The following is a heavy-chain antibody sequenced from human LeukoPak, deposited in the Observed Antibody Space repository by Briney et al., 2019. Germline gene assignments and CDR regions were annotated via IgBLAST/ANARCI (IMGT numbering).Heavy chain of an antibody. V-gene: IGHV3-48*03. CDR2: ISSSGSTI. CDR1: GFTFSSYE. J-gene: IGHJ6*02. CDR3: ARGVLRYFDWSHYGMDV. D-gene: IGHD3-9*01. Sequence: QPGGSLRLSCAASGFTFSSYEMNWVRQAPGKGLEWVSYISSSGSTIYYADSVKGRFTISRDNAKSSLYLQMNSLRAEDTAVYYCARGVLRYFDWSHYGMDVWGQGTTVTVSS.